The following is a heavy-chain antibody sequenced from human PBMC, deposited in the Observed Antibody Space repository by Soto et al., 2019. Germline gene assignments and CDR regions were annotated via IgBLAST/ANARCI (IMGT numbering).Heavy chain of an antibody. J-gene: IGHJ6*02. Sequence: ASVKVSCKASGFSFTSSGFNWVRQAPGQGLEWVGWVSAKSGDTKCVENLQGRVTMTTDTSTSTAYMELRSLRSDDTAVYYCARARGSYDFWSGYLSHYGMDVWGQGTTVTVSS. CDR2: VSAKSGDT. CDR1: GFSFTSSG. D-gene: IGHD3-3*01. CDR3: ARARGSYDFWSGYLSHYGMDV. V-gene: IGHV1-18*04.